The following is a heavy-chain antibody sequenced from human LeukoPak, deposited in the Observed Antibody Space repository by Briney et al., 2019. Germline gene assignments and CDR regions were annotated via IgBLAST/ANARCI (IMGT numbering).Heavy chain of an antibody. D-gene: IGHD1-14*01. Sequence: GGSLRLSCAASGFTFDDYAMHWVRQAPGKGLEWVSGISWNSGSIGYADSVKGRFTISRDNAKNSLYLQMNSLRAEDTAVYYCARGQNWNHDYWGQGTLVTVSS. CDR1: GFTFDDYA. J-gene: IGHJ4*02. CDR2: ISWNSGSI. CDR3: ARGQNWNHDY. V-gene: IGHV3-9*01.